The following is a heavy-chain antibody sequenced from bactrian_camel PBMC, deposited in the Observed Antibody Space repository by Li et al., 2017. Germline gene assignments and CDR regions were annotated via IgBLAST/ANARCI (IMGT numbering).Heavy chain of an antibody. CDR1: ESTYSSKC. CDR3: TLAQSLYVL. V-gene: IGHV3S28*01. J-gene: IGHJ4*01. D-gene: IGHD3*01. CDR2: INSGGRST. Sequence: QVQLVESGGGSVQAGGSLTVSCVASESTYSSKCMGWFRQAPGKGLEWVSLINSGGRSTYYADSVMGRFTISRDNAKNTLYLQMNNLKPEGTATYYCTLAQSLYVLRGRGTQVTVS.